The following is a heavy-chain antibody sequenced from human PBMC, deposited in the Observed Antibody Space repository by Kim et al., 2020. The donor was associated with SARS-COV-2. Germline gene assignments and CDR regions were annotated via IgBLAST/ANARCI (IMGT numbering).Heavy chain of an antibody. D-gene: IGHD1-26*01. J-gene: IGHJ5*02. V-gene: IGHV4-61*01. CDR1: GDSVSSLTHF. CDR3: ARGPFGGFFEMLGDFDP. Sequence: SETLSLTCTVSGDSVSSLTHFWSWLRQTPGKHLQWIGYVYHTGNATYNPSLESRVTLSVDTSRSQFSLTLKSVTAADTADYYCARGPFGGFFEMLGDFDP. CDR2: VYHTGNA.